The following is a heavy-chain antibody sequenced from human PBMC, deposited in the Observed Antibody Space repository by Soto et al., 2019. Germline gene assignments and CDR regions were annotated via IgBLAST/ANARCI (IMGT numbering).Heavy chain of an antibody. CDR2: IYPGDSDT. CDR3: ARMTISNYYGMDV. CDR1: GYSFTSYW. J-gene: IGHJ6*02. Sequence: GESLKISCKGSGYSFTSYWIGLVRPMPGKGLEWMGIIYPGDSDTRYSPSFQGQVTISADKSISTAYLQWSSLKASDTAMYYCARMTISNYYGMDVWGQGTTVTVSS. V-gene: IGHV5-51*01. D-gene: IGHD3-9*01.